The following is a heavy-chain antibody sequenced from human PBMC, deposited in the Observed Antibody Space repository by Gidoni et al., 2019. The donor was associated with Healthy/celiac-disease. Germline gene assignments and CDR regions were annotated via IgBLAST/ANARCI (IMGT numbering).Heavy chain of an antibody. J-gene: IGHJ4*02. V-gene: IGHV4-31*03. CDR3: ARDSSGYYRGIDY. CDR1: GGSISSGGYY. D-gene: IGHD3-22*01. Sequence: QVQLQESGPGLVKPSQTLSLTCTVSGGSISSGGYYWSWIRQHPGKGLEWIGYIYYSGSTYYNPSLKSRVTISVDTSKNQFSLKLSPVTAADTAVYYCARDSSGYYRGIDYWGQGTLVTVSS. CDR2: IYYSGST.